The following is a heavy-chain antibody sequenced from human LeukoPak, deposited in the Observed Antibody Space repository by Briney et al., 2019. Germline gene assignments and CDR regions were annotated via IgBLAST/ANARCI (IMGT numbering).Heavy chain of an antibody. D-gene: IGHD6-6*01. CDR3: TKAPGNIATRAVDY. V-gene: IGHV3-23*01. CDR1: GFTFSSYA. CDR2: ISDSGGST. Sequence: PGGSLRLSCAASGFTFSSYAMNWVRQAPGKGLEWVSVISDSGGSTYYADSVKGRFTISRDNSKNTLYLQMNSLRAEDTAVYFCTKAPGNIATRAVDYWGQGVPVTVSS. J-gene: IGHJ4*02.